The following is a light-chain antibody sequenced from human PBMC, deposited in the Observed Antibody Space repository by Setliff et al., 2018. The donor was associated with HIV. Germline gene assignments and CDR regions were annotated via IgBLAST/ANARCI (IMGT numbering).Light chain of an antibody. CDR2: EGS. CDR1: SSDLGSYHL. V-gene: IGLV2-23*01. CDR3: CSYVAGSLYV. J-gene: IGLJ1*01. Sequence: QSALTQPASVSGSPGQSITISCTGTSSDLGSYHLVSWYQHHPGKAPKLMIYEGSQRPSGVSTRFSGSTSGDTASLTIAGLQAEDEADYYCCSYVAGSLYVSGPGTMVTV.